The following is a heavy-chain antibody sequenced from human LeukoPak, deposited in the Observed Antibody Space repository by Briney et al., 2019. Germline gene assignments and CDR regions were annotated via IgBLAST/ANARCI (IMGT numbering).Heavy chain of an antibody. CDR3: ASRHLAYNWFDP. CDR2: FYPEGGET. V-gene: IGHV1-24*01. CDR1: GYTLSELS. Sequence: ASVTVSCKVSGYTLSELSIHWVRQAPGKGLEWMGGFYPEGGETIYARKFRGRVTITEDTSTDTAYLELPSLTSEDTAVYYFASRHLAYNWFDPWGQGTLVTVSS. D-gene: IGHD3-16*01. J-gene: IGHJ5*02.